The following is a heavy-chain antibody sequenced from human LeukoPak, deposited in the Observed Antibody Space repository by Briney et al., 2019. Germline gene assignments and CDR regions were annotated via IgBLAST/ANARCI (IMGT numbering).Heavy chain of an antibody. CDR3: ARVDRKYYYYGMDV. CDR1: GFTLSSYA. CDR2: ISSSGSTI. D-gene: IGHD3-22*01. J-gene: IGHJ6*02. Sequence: GGSLRLSCAASGFTLSSYAMSWVRQAPGKGLEWVSYISSSGSTIYYADSVKGRFTISRDNAKNSLYLQMNSLRAEDTAVYYCARVDRKYYYYGMDVWGQGTTVTVSS. V-gene: IGHV3-48*04.